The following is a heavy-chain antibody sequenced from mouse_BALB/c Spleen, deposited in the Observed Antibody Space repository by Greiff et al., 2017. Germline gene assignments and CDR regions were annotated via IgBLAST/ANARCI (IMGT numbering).Heavy chain of an antibody. J-gene: IGHJ2*01. CDR1: GFNIKDTY. D-gene: IGHD2-4*01. Sequence: EVQLQQSGAELVKPGASVKLSCTASGFNIKDTYMHWVKQRPEQGLEWIGRIDPANGNTKYDPKFQGKATITADTSSNTANLQLSSLTSEDTAVYYCALSTMITTTDYWGQGTTLTVSS. CDR2: IDPANGNT. V-gene: IGHV14-3*02. CDR3: ALSTMITTTDY.